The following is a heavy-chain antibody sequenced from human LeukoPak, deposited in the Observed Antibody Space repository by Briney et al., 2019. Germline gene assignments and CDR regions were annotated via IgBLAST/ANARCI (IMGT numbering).Heavy chain of an antibody. CDR1: GYTFTVYY. J-gene: IGHJ5*02. V-gene: IGHV1-2*02. D-gene: IGHD6-13*01. CDR2: INPNSGGT. CDR3: ARVEQQLVHNWFDP. Sequence: ASVKVSCKASGYTFTVYYMHWVRQAPGQGLEWMGWINPNSGGTNYAQKFQGRVTMTRDTSISTAYMELSRLRSDDTAVYYCARVEQQLVHNWFDPWGQGTLVTVSS.